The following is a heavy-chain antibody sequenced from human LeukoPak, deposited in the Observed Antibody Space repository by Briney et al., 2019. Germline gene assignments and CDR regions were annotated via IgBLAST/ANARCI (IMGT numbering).Heavy chain of an antibody. Sequence: GGSLRLSCAASGFSDSSSGMHWVRQAPGKGLKWVAFIRYDGSNKYYADSVKGRFTISRDNSKNTLYLQMNSLRAEDTAVYYCAKERDTAMVTIDYWGQGTLVTVSS. J-gene: IGHJ4*02. CDR1: GFSDSSSG. CDR2: IRYDGSNK. CDR3: AKERDTAMVTIDY. D-gene: IGHD5-18*01. V-gene: IGHV3-30*02.